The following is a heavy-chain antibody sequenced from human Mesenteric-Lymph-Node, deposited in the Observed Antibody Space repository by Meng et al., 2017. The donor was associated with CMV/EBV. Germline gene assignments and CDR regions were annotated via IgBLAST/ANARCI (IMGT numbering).Heavy chain of an antibody. CDR2: IDRDGSEK. J-gene: IGHJ4*02. D-gene: IGHD2-21*01. Sequence: GESLKISCAASGFTFSSNWMKWVRQAPGKGLEWVANIDRDGSEKNYAGSVKGRFTISRDNSRNTLFLQMNSLRADDTAVHYCASPCGGDCYVWGQGTLVTVSS. CDR3: ASPCGGDCYV. CDR1: GFTFSSNW. V-gene: IGHV3-7*01.